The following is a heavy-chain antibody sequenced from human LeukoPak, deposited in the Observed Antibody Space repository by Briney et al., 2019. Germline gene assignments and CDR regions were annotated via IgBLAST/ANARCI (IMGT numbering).Heavy chain of an antibody. D-gene: IGHD6-13*01. V-gene: IGHV1-2*02. CDR2: INPNSGGT. CDR3: ARTGSSSWYYYYYMDV. J-gene: IGHJ6*03. CDR1: GYTFTGYY. Sequence: GASVKVSCKASGYTFTGYYMHWVRQAPGQGLEWMGWINPNSGGTNYAQKFQGRVTMTRDTSISTAYMELSRLRSDDTAVYYCARTGSSSWYYYYYMDVWGKGTTVTVSS.